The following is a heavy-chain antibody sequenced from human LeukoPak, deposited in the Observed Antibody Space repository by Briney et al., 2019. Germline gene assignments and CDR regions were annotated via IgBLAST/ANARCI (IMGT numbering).Heavy chain of an antibody. D-gene: IGHD6-13*01. CDR1: GFTFSSYW. Sequence: PGGSLRLSRAASGFTFSSYWMSWVRQAPGKGLEWVANIKQDGSEKYYVDSLKGRFTISRDNAKNSLYLQMNSLRAEDTAVYYCAKAGSSWYEYWGQGTLVTVSS. CDR3: AKAGSSWYEY. V-gene: IGHV3-7*01. CDR2: IKQDGSEK. J-gene: IGHJ4*02.